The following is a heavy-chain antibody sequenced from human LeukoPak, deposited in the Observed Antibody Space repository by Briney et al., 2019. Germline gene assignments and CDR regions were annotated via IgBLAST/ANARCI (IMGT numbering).Heavy chain of an antibody. V-gene: IGHV1-18*01. CDR1: GYTFTSYG. CDR2: ISAYNGNT. Sequence: ASVKVSCKASGYTFTSYGISWVRQVPGQGLEWMGWISAYNGNTNYAQKLQGRVTMTTDTSTSTAYMELRSLRSDDTAVYYCARDKLGYYDSSLPFDYWGQGTLVTVSS. J-gene: IGHJ4*02. CDR3: ARDKLGYYDSSLPFDY. D-gene: IGHD3-22*01.